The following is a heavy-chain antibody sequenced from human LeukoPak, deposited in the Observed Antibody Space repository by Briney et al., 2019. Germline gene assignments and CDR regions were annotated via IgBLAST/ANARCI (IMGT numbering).Heavy chain of an antibody. CDR1: GFTFSNYW. J-gene: IGHJ4*02. CDR3: AKDGSYYYGSGSYYHY. CDR2: IRYDGSNK. V-gene: IGHV3-30*02. D-gene: IGHD3-10*01. Sequence: GGSLRLSCVASGFTFSNYWMHWVRQDPGKGLEWVAFIRYDGSNKYYADSVKGRFTISRDNSKNTLYLQMNSLRAEDTAVYYCAKDGSYYYGSGSYYHYWGQGTLVTVSS.